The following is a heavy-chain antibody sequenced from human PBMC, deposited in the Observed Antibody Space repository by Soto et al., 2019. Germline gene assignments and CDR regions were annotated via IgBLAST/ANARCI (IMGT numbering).Heavy chain of an antibody. V-gene: IGHV4-30-4*01. D-gene: IGHD2-8*01. J-gene: IGHJ6*02. Sequence: SETLSLTCTVSGGSISSGDYYWSWIRQPPGKGLEWIGYIYYSGSTYYNPSLKSRVTISVDTSKNQFSLKLSSVTAADTAVYYCARTAPSEGVLMVYAMAPYYYYGMDVWGQGTTVTVSS. CDR3: ARTAPSEGVLMVYAMAPYYYYGMDV. CDR2: IYYSGST. CDR1: GGSISSGDYY.